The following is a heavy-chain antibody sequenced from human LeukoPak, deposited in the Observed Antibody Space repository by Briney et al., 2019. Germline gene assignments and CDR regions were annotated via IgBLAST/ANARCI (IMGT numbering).Heavy chain of an antibody. Sequence: SETLSLTCTVSGVSISGSYYYWGWIRQPPGKGLEWIGSIYYSGSTYYNPSLKSRATISVDTSKNQFSLKLSSVTAADTALYYCVQAQDTYGYWGDRVSWGQGTLVTVSS. V-gene: IGHV4-39*01. CDR2: IYYSGST. J-gene: IGHJ5*02. D-gene: IGHD5-18*01. CDR1: GVSISGSYYY. CDR3: VQAQDTYGYWGDRVS.